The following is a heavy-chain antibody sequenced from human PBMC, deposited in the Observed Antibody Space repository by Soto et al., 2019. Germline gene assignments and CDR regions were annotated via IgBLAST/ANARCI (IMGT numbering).Heavy chain of an antibody. V-gene: IGHV5-51*01. J-gene: IGHJ5*02. CDR3: ARKDNSGYFNWFDP. D-gene: IGHD3-22*01. CDR1: GYRFTSYW. CDR2: IFPGDSDT. Sequence: GESLKISCRTSGYRFTSYWIAWVRQMPGKGLEWMGIIFPGDSDTRYSPSFQGQVTISADRSTSTVFLQWASLKASDTAVYFCARKDNSGYFNWFDPWGQGTLVTVSS.